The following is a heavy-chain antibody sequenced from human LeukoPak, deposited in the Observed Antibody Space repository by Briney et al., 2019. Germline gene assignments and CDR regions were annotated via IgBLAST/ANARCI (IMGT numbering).Heavy chain of an antibody. CDR2: INHTGNT. CDR1: GGSFSGYY. V-gene: IGHV4-34*01. CDR3: ARGPGSGSYFAWFDS. D-gene: IGHD3-10*01. Sequence: KPSETLSLTCAVHGGSFSGYYWNWIRQPPGKGLEWIGEINHTGNTLYNPSLKSRVTISGDMSNNRFSLKLTSVTAADTGVYYCARGPGSGSYFAWFDSWGQGTLVSVSS. J-gene: IGHJ5*01.